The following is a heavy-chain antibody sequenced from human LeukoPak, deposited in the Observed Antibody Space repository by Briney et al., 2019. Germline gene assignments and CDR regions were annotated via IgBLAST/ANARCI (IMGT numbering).Heavy chain of an antibody. Sequence: GSLRLSCAASGFTFSTYAMSWVRQAPGKGLEWVSAISGSGGSTYYADSVKGRFTISRDNSKNTLYLQMNSLRAEDTAVYYCAKSLYSNYVGPDYWGQGTLVTVSS. J-gene: IGHJ4*02. V-gene: IGHV3-23*01. CDR1: GFTFSTYA. CDR3: AKSLYSNYVGPDY. CDR2: ISGSGGST. D-gene: IGHD4-11*01.